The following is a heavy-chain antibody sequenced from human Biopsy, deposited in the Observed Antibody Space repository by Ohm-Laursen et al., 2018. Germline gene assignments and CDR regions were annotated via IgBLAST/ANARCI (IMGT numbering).Heavy chain of an antibody. CDR2: IHHSGST. CDR3: ARMDCSGGSCHYYSYGMDV. D-gene: IGHD2-15*01. Sequence: TLSLTCTVSGVSITAYYWSWIRQPPGKGLECIGNIHHSGSTNYNPSLKSRLTITVDTSTNQFSLKLSSVTAADTAVYYCARMDCSGGSCHYYSYGMDVWGRGTTVTVSS. CDR1: GVSITAYY. J-gene: IGHJ6*02. V-gene: IGHV4-4*09.